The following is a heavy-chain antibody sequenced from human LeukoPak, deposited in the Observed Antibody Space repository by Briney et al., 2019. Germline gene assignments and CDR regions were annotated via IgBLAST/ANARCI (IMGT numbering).Heavy chain of an antibody. CDR3: ARDRVGATLVGRRENYYYMDV. D-gene: IGHD1-26*01. J-gene: IGHJ6*03. Sequence: PSETLSLTCAVHGGSFGGYFWTWIRQPPGEGLEWIAEIDHSGSSNYNPSLKSRVTISVDTSKNQFSLKLSSVTAADTAVYYCARDRVGATLVGRRENYYYMDVWGKGTTVTVSS. CDR2: IDHSGSS. CDR1: GGSFGGYF. V-gene: IGHV4-34*01.